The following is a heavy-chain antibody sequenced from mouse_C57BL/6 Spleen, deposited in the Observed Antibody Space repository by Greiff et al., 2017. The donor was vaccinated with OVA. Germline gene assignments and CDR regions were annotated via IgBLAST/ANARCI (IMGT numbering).Heavy chain of an antibody. CDR3: ARHSDSSSYSTYAMDY. CDR2: IWSDGST. V-gene: IGHV2-6-1*01. CDR1: GFSLTSYG. J-gene: IGHJ4*01. Sequence: VQLQQSGPGLVAPSQSLSITCTVSGFSLTSYGVHWVRQPPGKGLEWLVVIWSDGSTTYNSALKSRLSISKDNSKSQVFLKMNSLQTDDTAMYYCARHSDSSSYSTYAMDYWGQGTSVTVSS. D-gene: IGHD1-1*01.